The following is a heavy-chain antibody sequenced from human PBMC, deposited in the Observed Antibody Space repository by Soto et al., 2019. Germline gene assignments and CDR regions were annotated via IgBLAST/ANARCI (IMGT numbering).Heavy chain of an antibody. Sequence: SETPSLTCSVSGGSVSRGNYYWSWIRQPPGKGLEWIGYIYYTGSTNYNPSLKSRVTISVDTSKNQFSLTLSSVTAADTAVYYCASALHCSGGRCSFDPWGQGTLVTVSS. CDR1: GGSVSRGNYY. V-gene: IGHV4-61*01. J-gene: IGHJ5*02. CDR2: IYYTGST. CDR3: ASALHCSGGRCSFDP. D-gene: IGHD2-15*01.